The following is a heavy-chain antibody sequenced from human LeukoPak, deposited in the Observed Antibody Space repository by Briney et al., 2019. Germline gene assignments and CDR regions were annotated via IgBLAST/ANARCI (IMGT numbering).Heavy chain of an antibody. CDR3: ATIKRGYPYGYFDF. V-gene: IGHV4-59*11. D-gene: IGHD5-18*01. J-gene: IGHJ4*02. Sequence: PSETLSLTCTVSGGSISSHYWSWVRQPPGKGLEWIGYMYGTVNTKDNPSLTSRLTLSADTSKNQFSLRLGSVTAADTAVYYCATIKRGYPYGYFDFWGQGILVTVSS. CDR2: MYGTVNT. CDR1: GGSISSHY.